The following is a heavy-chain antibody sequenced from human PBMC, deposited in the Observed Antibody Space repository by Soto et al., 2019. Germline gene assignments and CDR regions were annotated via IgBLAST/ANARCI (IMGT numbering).Heavy chain of an antibody. CDR3: ARHYTDIGDTSSWFGFDY. CDR2: IYYSGST. CDR1: GGSISSYY. V-gene: IGHV4-59*01. Sequence: SETLSLTCTVSGGSISSYYWSWIRQPPGKGLEWIGYIYYSGSTNYNPSLKSRVTISVDTSKNQFSLKLSSVTAADTAVYYCARHYTDIGDTSSWFGFDYWGQGTLVTVSS. J-gene: IGHJ4*02. D-gene: IGHD6-13*01.